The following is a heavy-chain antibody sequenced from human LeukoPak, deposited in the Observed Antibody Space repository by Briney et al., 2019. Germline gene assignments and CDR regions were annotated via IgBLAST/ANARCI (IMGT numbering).Heavy chain of an antibody. CDR2: IRSKANSYAT. V-gene: IGHV3-73*01. D-gene: IGHD6-13*01. CDR3: ARELRIAAAGTGY. CDR1: GFTFSGSA. J-gene: IGHJ4*02. Sequence: GGSLRLSYAASGFTFSGSAMHWVRQASGKGLEWVGRIRSKANSYATAYAASVKGRFTISRDDSKNTAYLQMNSLRAEDTAVYYCARELRIAAAGTGYWGQGTLVTVSS.